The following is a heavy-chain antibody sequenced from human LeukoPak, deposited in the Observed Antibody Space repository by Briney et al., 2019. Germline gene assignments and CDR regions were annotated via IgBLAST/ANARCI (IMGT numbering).Heavy chain of an antibody. CDR1: GFTFSSYG. Sequence: GGSLRLSCAASGFTFSSYGMHWVRQAPGKGLEWVAFIRYDGSNKYYADSVKGRFTISRDNSKNTLYLQMNSLRAEDTAVYYCAKDRGSDFWSGSLPVWGQGTLVTVSS. V-gene: IGHV3-30*02. J-gene: IGHJ4*02. D-gene: IGHD3-3*01. CDR2: IRYDGSNK. CDR3: AKDRGSDFWSGSLPV.